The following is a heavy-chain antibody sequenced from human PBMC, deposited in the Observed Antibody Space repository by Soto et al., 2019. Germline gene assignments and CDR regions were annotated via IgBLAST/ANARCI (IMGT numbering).Heavy chain of an antibody. CDR2: IYPGDSDT. V-gene: IGHV5-51*01. CDR3: ARFAGHFYKTGDV. J-gene: IGHJ6*02. D-gene: IGHD3-3*02. CDR1: GYIFTSYL. Sequence: GESLKISFEGSGYIFTSYLISWVRQMPVKGLEWMGIIYPGDSDTRYSPSFQGQVTISADKSISTVYLQWSSLKASDTAMYYCARFAGHFYKTGDVWGQGTTVTVSS.